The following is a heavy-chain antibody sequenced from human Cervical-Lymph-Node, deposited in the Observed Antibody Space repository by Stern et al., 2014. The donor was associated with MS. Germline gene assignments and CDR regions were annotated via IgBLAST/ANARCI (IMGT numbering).Heavy chain of an antibody. V-gene: IGHV3-23*04. CDR1: GFTFSDYA. D-gene: IGHD2-15*01. J-gene: IGHJ4*02. Sequence: EVHLVESGGGLVQPGGSLRLSCAASGFTFSDYAMSWVRQAPGKGLEWVAVISLSRGRSCLADAVQVRFTISRDNSKNTLYLQMNSLRAEDTAVYYCAKDRELVVVSFDSWGQGTLVTVSS. CDR2: ISLSRGRS. CDR3: AKDRELVVVSFDS.